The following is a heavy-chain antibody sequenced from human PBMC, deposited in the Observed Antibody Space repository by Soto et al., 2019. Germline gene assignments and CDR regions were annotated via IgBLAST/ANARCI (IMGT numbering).Heavy chain of an antibody. CDR3: AKRTPGCYFDL. CDR1: GFTFSRYA. Sequence: EVQLLESGGGLVQPGGSLRLSCAASGFTFSRYAMSWVRQAPGKGLEWVSVISGSGGSTYYADSVKGRFTISRDNSKKPLYLQMNSLRAEDTAVYYCAKRTPGCYFDLWGRGTLVTVSS. V-gene: IGHV3-23*01. CDR2: ISGSGGST. J-gene: IGHJ2*01.